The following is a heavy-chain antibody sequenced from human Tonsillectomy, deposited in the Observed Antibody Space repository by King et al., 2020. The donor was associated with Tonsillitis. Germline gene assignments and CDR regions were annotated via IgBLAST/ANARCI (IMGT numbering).Heavy chain of an antibody. Sequence: VQLVESGGGVVQPGRSLRLSCAASGFTFRNYPMHWVRQAPGKGLEWVAVISYDGSNRHHADSVRGRFAISRDNSKNTLYMQMNSLKSYDTAVYYCAREADSGSLAFDYWGQGTLVTVSS. CDR2: ISYDGSNR. CDR3: AREADSGSLAFDY. D-gene: IGHD1-26*01. CDR1: GFTFRNYP. J-gene: IGHJ4*02. V-gene: IGHV3-30*09.